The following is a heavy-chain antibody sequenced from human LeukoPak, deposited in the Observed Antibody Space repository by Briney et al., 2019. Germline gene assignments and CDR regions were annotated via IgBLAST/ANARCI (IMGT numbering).Heavy chain of an antibody. V-gene: IGHV1-8*03. D-gene: IGHD6-6*01. CDR1: GYTFTSYD. CDR2: MNPNSGNT. J-gene: IGHJ5*02. Sequence: ASVKVSCKASGYTFTSYDINWVRQATGQGLEWMGWMNPNSGNTGYAQKFQGRVTITRNTSISTAYMELSSLRSEDTAVYYCARSRSIAARPSWFDPWGQGTLVTVSS. CDR3: ARSRSIAARPSWFDP.